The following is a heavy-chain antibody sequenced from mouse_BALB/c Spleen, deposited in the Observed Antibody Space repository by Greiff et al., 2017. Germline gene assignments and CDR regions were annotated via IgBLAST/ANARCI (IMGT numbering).Heavy chain of an antibody. J-gene: IGHJ4*01. Sequence: EVKLVESGGGLVQPGGSRKLSCAASGFTFSSFGMHWVRQAPEKGLEWVAYISSGSSTIYYADTVKGRFTISRDNPKNTLFLQMTSLRSEDTAMYYCARSSHYYGSSNYAMDYWGQGTSVTVSS. V-gene: IGHV5-17*02. CDR1: GFTFSSFG. CDR2: ISSGSSTI. CDR3: ARSSHYYGSSNYAMDY. D-gene: IGHD1-1*01.